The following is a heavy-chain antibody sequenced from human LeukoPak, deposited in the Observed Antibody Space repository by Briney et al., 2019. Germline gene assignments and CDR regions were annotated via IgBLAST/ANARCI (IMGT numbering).Heavy chain of an antibody. CDR1: GGAISSYY. D-gene: IGHD4-23*01. CDR3: ARRGGHGGSFVY. J-gene: IGHJ4*02. Sequence: KTSETLSLTCTASGGAISSYYWSWIRQPPGKGLEWIGYIYNSGSTNYNPSLKSRVTISVDTSKNQFSLKLSSVTAADTAVYYCARRGGHGGSFVYWGQGTLVTVSS. V-gene: IGHV4-59*08. CDR2: IYNSGST.